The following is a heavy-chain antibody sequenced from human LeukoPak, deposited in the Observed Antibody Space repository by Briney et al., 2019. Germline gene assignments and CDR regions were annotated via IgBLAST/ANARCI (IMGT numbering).Heavy chain of an antibody. CDR2: IYYSGST. Sequence: SETLSLTCTVSGGSISSYYWSWIRQPPGKGLEWIGYIYYSGSTNYNPSLKSRVTISVDTSKNQFSLKLGSVTAADTAVYYCARANPSHWFDPWGQGTLVTVSS. J-gene: IGHJ5*02. D-gene: IGHD1-14*01. CDR1: GGSISSYY. CDR3: ARANPSHWFDP. V-gene: IGHV4-59*01.